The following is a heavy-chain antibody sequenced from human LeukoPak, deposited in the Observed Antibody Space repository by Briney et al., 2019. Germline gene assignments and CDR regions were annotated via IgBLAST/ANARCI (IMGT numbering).Heavy chain of an antibody. Sequence: SETLSLTCTVSGGSIGSYYWGWIRQPPGRGPEWIGIINYSGNTYYNPSLKSRVAISVDTSKNQFSLKLSSVTAADTAVYYCARLSSGYYSGDFQHWGQGTLVTVSS. J-gene: IGHJ1*01. CDR1: GGSIGSYY. V-gene: IGHV4-39*07. CDR3: ARLSSGYYSGDFQH. D-gene: IGHD3-22*01. CDR2: INYSGNT.